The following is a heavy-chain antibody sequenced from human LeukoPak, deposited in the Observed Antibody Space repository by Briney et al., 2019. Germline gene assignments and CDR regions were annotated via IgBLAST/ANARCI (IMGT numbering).Heavy chain of an antibody. CDR1: GGSISSGDYY. Sequence: SVTLSLTCTVSGGSISSGDYYWSWIRQPPGKGLEWIGYIYYSGSTYYNPSLKSRVTISVDTSKNQFSLKLSSVTAADTAVYYCARGSYSGYDLSITHFDYWGQGTLVTVSS. J-gene: IGHJ4*02. CDR3: ARGSYSGYDLSITHFDY. D-gene: IGHD5-12*01. CDR2: IYYSGST. V-gene: IGHV4-30-4*08.